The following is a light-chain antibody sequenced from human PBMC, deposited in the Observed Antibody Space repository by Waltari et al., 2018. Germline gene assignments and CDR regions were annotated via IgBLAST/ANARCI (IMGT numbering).Light chain of an antibody. CDR2: DVS. CDR3: SSYTSSNTLV. CDR1: SSDVGGYHY. J-gene: IGLJ3*02. V-gene: IGLV2-14*01. Sequence: QSALTQPASVSGSPGQSITMSCTGTSSDVGGYHYVSWYQQYPGKAPKLMIYDVSQRPSGVSNRVSGSKSGNTASLTISGLQAEDEAEYYCSSYTSSNTLVFGVGTKLTVL.